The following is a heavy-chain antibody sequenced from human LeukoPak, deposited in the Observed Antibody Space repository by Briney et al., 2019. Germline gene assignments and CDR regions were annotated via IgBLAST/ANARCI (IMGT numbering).Heavy chain of an antibody. CDR1: GFTFTSSA. CDR2: IVVGSGNT. J-gene: IGHJ2*01. CDR3: ARPVTGDGGYWYFDL. V-gene: IGHV1-58*01. D-gene: IGHD7-27*01. Sequence: SVKVSCKASGFTFTSSAVQWVRQARGQRLEWIGWIVVGSGNTNYAQEFQERVTITRDMSTSTAYMELSSLRSEDTAVYYCARPVTGDGGYWYFDLWGRGTLVTVSS.